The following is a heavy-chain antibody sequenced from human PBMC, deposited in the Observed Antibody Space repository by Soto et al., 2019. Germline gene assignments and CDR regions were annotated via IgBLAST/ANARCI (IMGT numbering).Heavy chain of an antibody. CDR1: GFTVRSSD. V-gene: IGHV3-53*01. Sequence: ESGGTLIQPGGSLRLSCTASGFTVRSSDMTWVRQAPGKGLEWVSVIYSGGSTYYADSVKGRFTISRDNSKNTLYLQMNSLRAEDTAVYYCARQSSSSYYYFYGMDVWGQGTTVTVSS. CDR3: ARQSSSSYYYFYGMDV. D-gene: IGHD6-6*01. CDR2: IYSGGST. J-gene: IGHJ6*02.